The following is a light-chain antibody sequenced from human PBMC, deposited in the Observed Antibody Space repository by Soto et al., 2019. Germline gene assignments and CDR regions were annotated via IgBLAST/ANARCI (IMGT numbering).Light chain of an antibody. V-gene: IGLV2-14*01. Sequence: QSALTQPASVSGSPGQSITISCTGTSSDVGGYNYVSWYQQHPGKAPKLMIYDVSNRPSGVSDRFSGSKSGNTASLTISGLHAEDEADCYCSSYTSISTLVFGGGTKLTVL. CDR3: SSYTSISTLV. CDR1: SSDVGGYNY. J-gene: IGLJ2*01. CDR2: DVS.